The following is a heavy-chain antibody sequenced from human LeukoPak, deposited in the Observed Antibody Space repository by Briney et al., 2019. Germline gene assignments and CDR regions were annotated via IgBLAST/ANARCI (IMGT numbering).Heavy chain of an antibody. V-gene: IGHV1-69*05. J-gene: IGHJ5*02. Sequence: GASVKVSCKASGGTFSSYAISWVRQAPGQGLEWMGGIIPIFGTANYAQKFQGRVTITTDESTSTAYMELSSLRSEDTAVYYCARMGGDYCSSTSCYSNPWGQGTLVTVSS. CDR1: GGTFSSYA. D-gene: IGHD2-2*01. CDR3: ARMGGDYCSSTSCYSNP. CDR2: IIPIFGTA.